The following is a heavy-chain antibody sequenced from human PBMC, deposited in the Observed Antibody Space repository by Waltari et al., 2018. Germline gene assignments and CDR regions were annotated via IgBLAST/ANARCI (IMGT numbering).Heavy chain of an antibody. CDR2: IDHSGVT. V-gene: IGHV4-34*02. CDR3: ALSRYGLASPKFDP. Sequence: QVQVQQWGAGLVKPSETLSLTCAVYGWSFSGSYWSCRRQPPGKALEWIGEIDHSGVTNYNPSLTSRATISVDTSRNQLSLKLTSVTAADTAIYYCALSRYGLASPKFDPWGQGTLVTVSS. D-gene: IGHD4-17*01. CDR1: GWSFSGSY. J-gene: IGHJ5*02.